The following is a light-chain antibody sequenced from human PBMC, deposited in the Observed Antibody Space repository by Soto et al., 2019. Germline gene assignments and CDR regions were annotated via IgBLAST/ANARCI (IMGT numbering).Light chain of an antibody. V-gene: IGLV2-14*01. CDR3: SSYTSSSPCV. CDR2: EVS. CDR1: SSDVGGYND. J-gene: IGLJ1*01. Sequence: QSVLTQPASVSGSPGQSITISCTGTSSDVGGYNDVSWYQQHPGKAPKLMIYEVSNRPSGVSNRFSASKSGYTASLTISGLQAEDEADYYCSSYTSSSPCVFGTGTKLTVL.